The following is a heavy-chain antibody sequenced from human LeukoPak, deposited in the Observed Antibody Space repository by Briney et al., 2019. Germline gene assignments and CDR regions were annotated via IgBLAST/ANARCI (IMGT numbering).Heavy chain of an antibody. Sequence: GGSLRFSCAASGFTFSSYSMNWVRQAPGKGLEWVSHITASGTAMFYADSVKGRFTISRDNAKNSLYLQMNSLRAEDTAIYYCAKGGSSSWYYDWLDPRGQGTLVTVSS. V-gene: IGHV3-48*01. D-gene: IGHD6-13*01. J-gene: IGHJ5*02. CDR3: AKGGSSSWYYDWLDP. CDR1: GFTFSSYS. CDR2: ITASGTAM.